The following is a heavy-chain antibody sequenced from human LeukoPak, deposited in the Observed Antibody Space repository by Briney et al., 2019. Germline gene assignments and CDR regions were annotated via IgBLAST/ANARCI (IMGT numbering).Heavy chain of an antibody. CDR1: GYTFTSYD. V-gene: IGHV1-8*01. Sequence: GASVKVSCKASGYTFTSYDINWVRQATGQGLEWMGWMNPNSGNTGYAQKFQGRVTMTRNTSISTAYMELSSLRSEDTAVYYCARSRPVLLWPFPDYWGQGTLVTVSS. J-gene: IGHJ4*02. CDR2: MNPNSGNT. CDR3: ARSRPVLLWPFPDY. D-gene: IGHD3-10*01.